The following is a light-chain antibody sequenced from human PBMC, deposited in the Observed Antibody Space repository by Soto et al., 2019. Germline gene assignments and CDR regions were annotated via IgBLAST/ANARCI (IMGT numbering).Light chain of an antibody. V-gene: IGKV3D-20*01. CDR3: QQYGSSPLT. CDR1: QSVSSNY. CDR2: AAS. J-gene: IGKJ4*01. Sequence: EIVLTQSPATLSLSPGEGVTLSCGASQSVSSNYLAWYQQKPGLAPRLLISAASNRATGIPDRFSGGGSGTDFSLTISRLEPEDFAMYYCQQYGSSPLTFGGGTKVEIK.